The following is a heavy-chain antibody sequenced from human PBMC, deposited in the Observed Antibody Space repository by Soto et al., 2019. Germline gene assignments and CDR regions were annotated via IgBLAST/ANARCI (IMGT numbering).Heavy chain of an antibody. CDR1: GGSISRSSYY. D-gene: IGHD5-18*01. Sequence: PSETLSLTCTVSGGSISRSSYYWGGIRQPPGKGLEWIGSIYYSGSTYYNPSLKSRVTISVDTSKNQFSLKLSSVTAADTAVYYCASRGYSYARFDYRGQGTLVTVSS. CDR3: ASRGYSYARFDY. J-gene: IGHJ4*02. CDR2: IYYSGST. V-gene: IGHV4-39*01.